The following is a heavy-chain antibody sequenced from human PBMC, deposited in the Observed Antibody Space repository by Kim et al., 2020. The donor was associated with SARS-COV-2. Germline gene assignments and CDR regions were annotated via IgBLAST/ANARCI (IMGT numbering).Heavy chain of an antibody. D-gene: IGHD3-10*01. V-gene: IGHV3-64*01. CDR3: GRGGHYYGSGRFYYFFD. Sequence: GVSLILSCAASGYIFRNYAVHWVRQAPGKGLDCVSAISSNGSSTFYANSVPGRFTITRVNSKDMLYLQMDNLRAEDMAAYYCGRGGHYYGSGRFYYFFD. CDR1: GYIFRNYA. CDR2: ISSNGSST. J-gene: IGHJ4*01.